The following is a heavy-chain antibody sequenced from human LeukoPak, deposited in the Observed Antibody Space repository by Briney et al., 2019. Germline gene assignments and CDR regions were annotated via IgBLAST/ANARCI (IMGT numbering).Heavy chain of an antibody. CDR1: GFTFSDYA. J-gene: IGHJ4*02. CDR3: ARDYWWNYDY. V-gene: IGHV3-30-3*01. Sequence: GGSLRLSCAASGFTFSDYAMHWVRQAPGKGLEWVAVISKDGSDKYYPGSVRGRFTISRDNSENTIYLQMDSLRAEDTAIYYCARDYWWNYDYWGQGTLVTVSS. D-gene: IGHD1-7*01. CDR2: ISKDGSDK.